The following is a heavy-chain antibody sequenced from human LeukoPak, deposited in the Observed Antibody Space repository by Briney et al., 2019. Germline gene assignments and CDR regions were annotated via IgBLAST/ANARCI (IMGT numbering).Heavy chain of an antibody. Sequence: VASVKVSCKASGYTFTSYDINWVRQAPGQGLEWMGWINPNSGGTNYAQKFQGRVTMTRDTSISTAYMELSRLRSDDTAVYYCRMGRAVAGTFFDYWGQGTLVTVSS. J-gene: IGHJ4*02. V-gene: IGHV1-2*02. CDR2: INPNSGGT. D-gene: IGHD6-19*01. CDR1: GYTFTSYD. CDR3: RMGRAVAGTFFDY.